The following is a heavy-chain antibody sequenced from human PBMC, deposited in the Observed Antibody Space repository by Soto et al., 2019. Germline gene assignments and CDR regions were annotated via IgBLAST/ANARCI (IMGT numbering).Heavy chain of an antibody. CDR2: IYYSGST. Sequence: QVQLQESGPGLVKPSETLSLICTVSDGSVSSGSYYWNWIRQPPGKALEWIGYIYYSGSTNYNPSLKSRVTISVDTSKNQFSLKLSSVTAADTAVYYCARSLPWEVVVFASWGQGTLVTVSS. J-gene: IGHJ4*02. CDR3: ARSLPWEVVVFAS. V-gene: IGHV4-61*01. D-gene: IGHD3-22*01. CDR1: DGSVSSGSYY.